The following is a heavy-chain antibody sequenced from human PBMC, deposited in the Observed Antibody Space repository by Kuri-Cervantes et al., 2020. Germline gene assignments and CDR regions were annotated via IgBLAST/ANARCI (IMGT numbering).Heavy chain of an antibody. J-gene: IGHJ6*02. V-gene: IGHV3-23*01. D-gene: IGHD5-18*01. CDR3: AKGEDTAMVQGHGMDV. CDR2: ISGSGGST. CDR1: AFTFSSYA. Sequence: GEAPKTSCAASAFTFSSYAMSWVRQAPGKGLEWVSAISGSGGSTYYADSVRGRFTISRDNSKNTLYLQMNSLRAEDTAVYYCAKGEDTAMVQGHGMDVWGQGTTVTVSS.